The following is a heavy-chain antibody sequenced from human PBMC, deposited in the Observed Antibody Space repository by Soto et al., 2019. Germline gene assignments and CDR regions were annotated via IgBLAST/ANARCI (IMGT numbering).Heavy chain of an antibody. J-gene: IGHJ4*02. Sequence: QVQLVQSGAEVKKPGASVKVSCKASGYTFTSYDINWLRQATGQGLEWMGWMNPNSGNTGYAQKFQGRVTMTRNTSISTAYMELSSLRSEDTAVYYCARGDDFWSGYYRGFDYWGQGTLVTVSS. D-gene: IGHD3-3*01. CDR1: GYTFTSYD. CDR2: MNPNSGNT. V-gene: IGHV1-8*01. CDR3: ARGDDFWSGYYRGFDY.